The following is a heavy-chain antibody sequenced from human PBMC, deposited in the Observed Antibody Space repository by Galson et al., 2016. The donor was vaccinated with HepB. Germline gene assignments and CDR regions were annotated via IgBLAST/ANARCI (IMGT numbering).Heavy chain of an antibody. V-gene: IGHV3-43*01. Sequence: SLRLSCAASGFSFDGFSMHWVRQAPGKGLEWVSLINRDGGTTFYADSVKGRFTVSRDNSRNSLFLQLNSLTSEDTAFYFCAKEKYGSKWSVLDYWGLGTLVTVSS. CDR1: GFSFDGFS. D-gene: IGHD2-15*01. J-gene: IGHJ4*02. CDR3: AKEKYGSKWSVLDY. CDR2: INRDGGTT.